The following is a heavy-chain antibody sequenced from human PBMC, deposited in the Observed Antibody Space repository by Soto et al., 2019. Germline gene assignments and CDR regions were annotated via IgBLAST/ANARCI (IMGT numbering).Heavy chain of an antibody. CDR1: GYTFTGYY. Sequence: ASVKVSCKASGYTFTGYYMHWVRQAPGQGLGWMGWINPNSGGTNYAQKFQGRVTMTRDTSISTAYMELSRLRSDDTAVYYCARDAPPAAIWAYYYYYGMDVWGQGTTVTVSS. V-gene: IGHV1-2*02. CDR2: INPNSGGT. CDR3: ARDAPPAAIWAYYYYYGMDV. J-gene: IGHJ6*02. D-gene: IGHD2-2*01.